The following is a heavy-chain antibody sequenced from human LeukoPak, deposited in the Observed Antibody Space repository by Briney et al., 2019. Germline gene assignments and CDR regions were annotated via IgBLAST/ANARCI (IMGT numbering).Heavy chain of an antibody. D-gene: IGHD2-15*01. V-gene: IGHV3-48*03. J-gene: IGHJ5*02. Sequence: PGGSLRLSCAASGFIFSNYEMNWVRQAPGKGLEWVSYIKGSGTTIYYADSVKGRFTISRDNAKNSLYLQMNSLRAEDTAVYYCARDGALGYCSGGSCYGENWFDPWGQGTLVTVSS. CDR2: IKGSGTTI. CDR3: ARDGALGYCSGGSCYGENWFDP. CDR1: GFIFSNYE.